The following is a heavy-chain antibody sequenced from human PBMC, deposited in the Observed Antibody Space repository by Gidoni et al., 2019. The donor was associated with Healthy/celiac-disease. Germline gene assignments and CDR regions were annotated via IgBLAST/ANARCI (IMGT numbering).Heavy chain of an antibody. D-gene: IGHD3-10*01. CDR3: ARGMVRGEDWFDP. Sequence: QVQLVESGGGVVQPGRSLRLSCAASGFTFSSYAMHWVRQAPGKGLEWVAVISYDGSNKYYADSVKGRFTISRDNSKNTLYLQMNSLRAEDTAVYYCARGMVRGEDWFDPWGQGTLVTVSS. CDR1: GFTFSSYA. V-gene: IGHV3-30-3*01. J-gene: IGHJ5*02. CDR2: ISYDGSNK.